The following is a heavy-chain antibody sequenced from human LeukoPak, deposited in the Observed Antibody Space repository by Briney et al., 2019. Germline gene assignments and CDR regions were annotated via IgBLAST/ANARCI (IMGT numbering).Heavy chain of an antibody. Sequence: PGGSLRLSCAASGFTFSNAWMSWVRQAPGKGLEWVGRIKSQTDGGTADYVAPVKGRFAISRDDSKNTLYLQMDSLTTEDTAVYYCTTKVHTAATWNDHWGQGALVTVSS. J-gene: IGHJ4*02. CDR1: GFTFSNAW. V-gene: IGHV3-15*01. CDR2: IKSQTDGGTA. CDR3: TTKVHTAATWNDH. D-gene: IGHD5-18*01.